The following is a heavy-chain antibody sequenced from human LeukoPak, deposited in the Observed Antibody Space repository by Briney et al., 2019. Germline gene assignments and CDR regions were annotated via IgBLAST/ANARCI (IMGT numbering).Heavy chain of an antibody. CDR1: GFTLSSFA. V-gene: IGHV3-23*01. CDR3: VKRTVNYPFDF. D-gene: IGHD1-7*01. Sequence: GGSLRLSCAASGFTLSSFAMNWVRQAPGKGLEWVSAISGSGGTTFYADSVKGRLTISRDNSKNTLYLQVNSLRAEDTAVYYCVKRTVNYPFDFWGQGTLVTVSS. CDR2: ISGSGGTT. J-gene: IGHJ4*02.